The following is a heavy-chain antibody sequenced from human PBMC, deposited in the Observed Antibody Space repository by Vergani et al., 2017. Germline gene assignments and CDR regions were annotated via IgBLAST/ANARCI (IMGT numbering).Heavy chain of an antibody. CDR1: GFSVNSHPMR. V-gene: IGHV2-70*04. J-gene: IGHJ3*02. CDR2: IDWDDDK. CDR3: AQIRSKNGYNYDAFDI. D-gene: IGHD5-24*01. Sequence: QVTLKESGPALVKPTQTLTLTCTLSGFSVNSHPMRVIWIRQPPGKALEWLARIDWDDDKFYDRSLKTRLTIYKDTSKNQVVLRMTNMDPVDTAMYYCAQIRSKNGYNYDAFDIWGQGTMVIVSS.